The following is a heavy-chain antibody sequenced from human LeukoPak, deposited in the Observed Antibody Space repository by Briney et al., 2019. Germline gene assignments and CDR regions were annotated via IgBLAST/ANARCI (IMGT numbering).Heavy chain of an antibody. V-gene: IGHV1-8*01. D-gene: IGHD2-15*01. J-gene: IGHJ4*02. CDR2: MNPNSGNT. Sequence: ASVKVSCKASGYTFTSYDINWVRRATGQGLEWMGWMNPNSGNTGYAQKFQGRVTMTRSTSISTAYMELSSLTSEDTAVYYCARVSLGYCSGGTCYFQDHWGQGTLVTVSS. CDR1: GYTFTSYD. CDR3: ARVSLGYCSGGTCYFQDH.